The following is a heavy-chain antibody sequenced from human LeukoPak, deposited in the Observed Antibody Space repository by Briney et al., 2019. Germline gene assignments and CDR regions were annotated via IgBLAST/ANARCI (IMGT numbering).Heavy chain of an antibody. CDR3: AIEHFAGSLLDY. CDR2: INPNSGGT. CDR1: GYTFTGYY. Sequence: GASVKVSCKASGYTFTGYYMHWVRQAPGQGLEWMGWINPNSGGTNYARKFQGRVTMTRDTSISTAYMELSRLRSDDTAVYYCAIEHFAGSLLDYWGQGTLVTVSS. V-gene: IGHV1-2*02. D-gene: IGHD1/OR15-1a*01. J-gene: IGHJ4*02.